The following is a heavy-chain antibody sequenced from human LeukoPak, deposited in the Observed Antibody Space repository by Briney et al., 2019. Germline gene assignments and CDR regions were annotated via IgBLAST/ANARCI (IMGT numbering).Heavy chain of an antibody. J-gene: IGHJ4*02. CDR2: ISSSSYYI. V-gene: IGHV3-21*01. CDR3: GAAYSGSSPFDY. D-gene: IGHD1-26*01. Sequence: GGSLRLSCTASGFTFSTYTMNWVRQAPGKGLEWVSSISSSSYYIYYADSVKGRFTISRDNAKNSLFLQMNSLRAEDTAVYYCGAAYSGSSPFDYWGQGTLVTVSS. CDR1: GFTFSTYT.